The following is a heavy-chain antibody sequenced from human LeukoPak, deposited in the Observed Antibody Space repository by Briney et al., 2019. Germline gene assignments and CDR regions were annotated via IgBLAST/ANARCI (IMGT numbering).Heavy chain of an antibody. V-gene: IGHV1-69*13. J-gene: IGHJ4*02. CDR3: ARDGGGNSLGFDY. CDR1: GGTFSSYA. D-gene: IGHD4-23*01. CDR2: IIPIFGTA. Sequence: ASVKVSCKASGGTFSSYAISWVRQAPGQGLEWMGGIIPIFGTANYAQKFQGRVTITADESTSTAYIEMSSLRAEDTAVYYCARDGGGNSLGFDYWGQGTLVTVSS.